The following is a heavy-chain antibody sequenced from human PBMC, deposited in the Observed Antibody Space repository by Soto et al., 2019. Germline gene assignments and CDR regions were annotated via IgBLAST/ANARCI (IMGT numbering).Heavy chain of an antibody. CDR3: ARRVPNYYYGMDV. CDR2: IYYSGST. CDR1: GGSISSYY. D-gene: IGHD2-2*01. J-gene: IGHJ6*02. V-gene: IGHV4-59*08. Sequence: QVQLQESGPGLVKPSETLSLTCTVSGGSISSYYWSWIRQPPGKGLEWIGYIYYSGSTNYNPSLKIRVXXSXDXXKNQFSLKLSSVTAADTAVYYCARRVPNYYYGMDVWGQGTTVTVSS.